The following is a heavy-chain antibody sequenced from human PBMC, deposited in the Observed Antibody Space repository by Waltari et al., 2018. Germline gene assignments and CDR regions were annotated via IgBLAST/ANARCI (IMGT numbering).Heavy chain of an antibody. J-gene: IGHJ5*02. CDR1: GGSISSSSYY. Sequence: QLQLQESGPGLVKPSETLSLTCTVSGGSISSSSYYWGWIRQPPGKGLEWIGGISYSGSTYYNPSLKSRVTISVDTSKNHVSLKLSSVTAADTAVYDCARHDDSSSWYGGFDPWGQGTLVTVSS. CDR3: ARHDDSSSWYGGFDP. CDR2: ISYSGST. V-gene: IGHV4-39*01. D-gene: IGHD6-13*01.